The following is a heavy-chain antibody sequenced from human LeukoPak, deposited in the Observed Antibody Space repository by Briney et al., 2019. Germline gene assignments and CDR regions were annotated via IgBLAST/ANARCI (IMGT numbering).Heavy chain of an antibody. CDR1: GFTFSSYA. CDR2: ISGSGGST. Sequence: GGSLRLSCAASGFTFSSYAMSWVRQAPGKGLEWVSAISGSGGSTYYADSVKGRFTISRDNSKNTLYLQMNSLRAEDTAVYYCARKTGYYYGMDVWGQGTTVTVSS. D-gene: IGHD7-27*01. CDR3: ARKTGYYYGMDV. V-gene: IGHV3-23*01. J-gene: IGHJ6*02.